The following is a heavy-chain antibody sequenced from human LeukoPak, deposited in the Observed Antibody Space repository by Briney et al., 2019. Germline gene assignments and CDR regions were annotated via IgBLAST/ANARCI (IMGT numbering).Heavy chain of an antibody. J-gene: IGHJ4*02. CDR3: ARLHGGKGQYYFDY. V-gene: IGHV4-59*01. D-gene: IGHD4-23*01. Sequence: SETLSLTCTVSGGSISSYYWSWIRQPPGKGLEWIGYIYYSGSTNYNPSLKSRVTISVDTSKNQFSLKLSSVTAADTAAYYCARLHGGKGQYYFDYWGQGTLVTVSS. CDR2: IYYSGST. CDR1: GGSISSYY.